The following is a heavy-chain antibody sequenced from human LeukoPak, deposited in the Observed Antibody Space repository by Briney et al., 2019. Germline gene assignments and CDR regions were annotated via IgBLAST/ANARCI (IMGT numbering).Heavy chain of an antibody. V-gene: IGHV3-74*01. J-gene: IGHJ1*01. CDR1: GFTFSSYW. D-gene: IGHD3-22*01. CDR2: IKGDGNT. CDR3: ARAPSEIGGYYPEYFRH. Sequence: GGPLRLSCAASGFTFSSYWMHWVRQAPGKGLVWVSRIKGDGNTNYADSVKGRFTISRDNVKNTVSLQMNSLRAEDTGVYYCARAPSEIGGYYPEYFRHWGQGTLVTVSS.